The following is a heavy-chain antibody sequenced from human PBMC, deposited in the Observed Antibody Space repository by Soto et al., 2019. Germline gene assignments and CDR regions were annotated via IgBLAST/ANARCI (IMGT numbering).Heavy chain of an antibody. Sequence: VGSLRLSCAASGFTFSSYSMNWVRQAPGKGLEWVSYISSGSTTIYYADSVKGRFTISRDNAKTSLFLQMNSLRDEDTAMYYCARGGGYCSSSTCYSGHFDYWGQGTLVTVSS. CDR3: ARGGGYCSSSTCYSGHFDY. V-gene: IGHV3-48*02. CDR2: ISSGSTTI. D-gene: IGHD2-2*01. CDR1: GFTFSSYS. J-gene: IGHJ4*02.